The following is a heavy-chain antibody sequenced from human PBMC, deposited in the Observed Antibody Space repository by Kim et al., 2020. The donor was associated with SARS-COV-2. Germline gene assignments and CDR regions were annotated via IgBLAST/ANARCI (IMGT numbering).Heavy chain of an antibody. V-gene: IGHV4-34*01. Sequence: SETLSLTCAVYGGSFSGYYWSWIRQPPGKGLEWIGEINHSGSTNYNPSLKSRVTISVDTSKNQFSLKLSSVTAADTAVYYCARTPILDILTGYSFDYWGQGTLVTVSS. D-gene: IGHD3-9*01. CDR2: INHSGST. CDR3: ARTPILDILTGYSFDY. CDR1: GGSFSGYY. J-gene: IGHJ4*02.